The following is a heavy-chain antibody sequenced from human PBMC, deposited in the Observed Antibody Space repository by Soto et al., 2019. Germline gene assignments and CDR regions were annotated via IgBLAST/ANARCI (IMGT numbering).Heavy chain of an antibody. CDR2: IYHSGST. CDR1: GDSINNVDHY. V-gene: IGHV4-30-4*01. Sequence: QVQLQESGPGLVRPSPTLSLTCTVSGDSINNVDHYWSWIRQPPGKGLEWMGYIYHSGSTHYNPSLNSRLTISIDTSTNRFSLNLTSVTAADTAVYFCARLRWETENNWFDPWGQGALVTVPS. J-gene: IGHJ5*02. D-gene: IGHD1-26*01. CDR3: ARLRWETENNWFDP.